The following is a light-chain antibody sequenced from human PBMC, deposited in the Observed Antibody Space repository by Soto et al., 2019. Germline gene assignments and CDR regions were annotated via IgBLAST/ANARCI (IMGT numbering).Light chain of an antibody. CDR2: GAS. Sequence: DIVMTQSPATLSVSPGERATLSCRARQSVNINVAWYQQKPGQAPRLLIYGASTRATDIPDRFSGSGSGAEFAVTISSLHAEDFAVYYCQQYNNWPQTFGQGTKVEI. CDR1: QSVNIN. CDR3: QQYNNWPQT. V-gene: IGKV3-15*01. J-gene: IGKJ1*01.